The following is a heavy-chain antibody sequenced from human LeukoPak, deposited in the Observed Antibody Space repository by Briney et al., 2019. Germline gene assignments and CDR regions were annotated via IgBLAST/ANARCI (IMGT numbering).Heavy chain of an antibody. D-gene: IGHD5-18*01. CDR2: RYYGGST. Sequence: PSETLSLTCTVSGGSISSYYWSWIREPPGKGLEWIGYRYYGGSTTCNPSLKSRVTISLDTSKNQFSLRLTSVTAADTAVYYCARNGGAYSYEAWGQGTLVTVSS. V-gene: IGHV4-59*08. J-gene: IGHJ4*02. CDR1: GGSISSYY. CDR3: ARNGGAYSYEA.